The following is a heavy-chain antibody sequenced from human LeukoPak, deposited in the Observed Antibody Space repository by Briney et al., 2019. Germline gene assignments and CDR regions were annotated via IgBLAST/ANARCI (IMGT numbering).Heavy chain of an antibody. J-gene: IGHJ5*02. Sequence: SETLSLTCTVSGGSISTYHWSWIRQPPGKGLEWIGYIYYTGSTNYSPSLKSRLTIVVDTSKNQFSLQLTSVTAADTAVYYCARAYNSSWYSNWFDPWGQGTLVTVSS. CDR1: GGSISTYH. CDR3: ARAYNSSWYSNWFDP. D-gene: IGHD6-13*01. V-gene: IGHV4-59*08. CDR2: IYYTGST.